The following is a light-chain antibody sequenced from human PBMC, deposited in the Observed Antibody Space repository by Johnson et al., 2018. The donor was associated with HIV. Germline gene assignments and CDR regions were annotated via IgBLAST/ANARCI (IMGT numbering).Light chain of an antibody. CDR1: SSNIENNY. CDR2: DNN. J-gene: IGLJ1*01. Sequence: QSVLTQPPSASAAPGQKVTISCSGNSSNIENNYVSWYQQLPGTAPKLLIYDNNKRPSRIPDRFSGSKSGTSATLGITGLQTGDEADYYCGTWDTSLSARYVFGTGTKVTVL. CDR3: GTWDTSLSARYV. V-gene: IGLV1-51*01.